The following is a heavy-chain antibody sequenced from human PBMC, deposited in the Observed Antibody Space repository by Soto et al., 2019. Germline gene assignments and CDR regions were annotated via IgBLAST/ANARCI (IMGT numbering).Heavy chain of an antibody. CDR3: ARNRGDYYGSGSYYNIYWYFDL. CDR1: GGSFSGYY. Sequence: SETLSLTCAVYGGSFSGYYWSWIRQPPGKGLEWIGEINHSGSTNYNPSLKSRVTISVDTSKNQFSLKLSSVTAADTAVYYCARNRGDYYGSGSYYNIYWYFDLWGRGTLVTVSS. D-gene: IGHD3-10*01. V-gene: IGHV4-34*01. J-gene: IGHJ2*01. CDR2: INHSGST.